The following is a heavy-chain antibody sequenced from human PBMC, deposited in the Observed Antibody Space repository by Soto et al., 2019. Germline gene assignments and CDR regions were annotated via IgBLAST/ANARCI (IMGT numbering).Heavy chain of an antibody. CDR2: ISAYNGDT. D-gene: IGHD5-12*01. J-gene: IGHJ3*02. CDR1: GYTFTSYG. V-gene: IGHV1-18*01. Sequence: QVQLGQSVAEVKKPGASVKVSCKASGYTFTSYGISWVRQAPGQGREWMGWISAYNGDTNYAQKLQSRVTMTTDTSTSTAYMELRSLRSDDTAVYYCGRDVGIVATIWAAFDIWGQGTMVTVSS. CDR3: GRDVGIVATIWAAFDI.